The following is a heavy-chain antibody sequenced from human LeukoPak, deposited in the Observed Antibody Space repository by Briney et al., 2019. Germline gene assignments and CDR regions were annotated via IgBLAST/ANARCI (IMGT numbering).Heavy chain of an antibody. CDR1: GFTFSSYA. V-gene: IGHV3-23*01. D-gene: IGHD1-1*01. CDR3: AKWRESSSLARLQLLHFDP. J-gene: IGHJ5*02. Sequence: PGGSLRLSCAASGFTFSSYAMSWVRQAPGKGLEWVSAISGSGGSTYYADSVKGRFTISRDNSKNTLYLQMNSLRAEDTAVYYCAKWRESSSLARLQLLHFDPWGQGTLVTVSS. CDR2: ISGSGGST.